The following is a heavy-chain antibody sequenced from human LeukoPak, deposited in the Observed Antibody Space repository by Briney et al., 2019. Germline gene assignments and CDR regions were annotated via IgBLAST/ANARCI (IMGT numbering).Heavy chain of an antibody. Sequence: PGGSLRLSCAASGFIFNNQWMIWVRQAPGKGLEWVANIKEDGREKYYVDSVKGRFTVSRDNAENSLYLQMNSLRTEDTGVYYCARYNMDVWGQGTTVTVSS. CDR1: GFIFNNQW. V-gene: IGHV3-7*01. J-gene: IGHJ6*02. CDR2: IKEDGREK. CDR3: ARYNMDV. D-gene: IGHD1-14*01.